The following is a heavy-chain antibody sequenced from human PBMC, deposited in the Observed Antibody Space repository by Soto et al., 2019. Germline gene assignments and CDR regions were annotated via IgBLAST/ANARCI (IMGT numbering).Heavy chain of an antibody. D-gene: IGHD6-19*01. CDR2: FDPEDGET. J-gene: IGHJ6*02. V-gene: IGHV1-24*01. CDR1: GYTLTELS. Sequence: ASVKVSCKVSGYTLTELSMHWVRQAPGKGLEWMGGFDPEDGETIYAQKFQGRVTMTEDTSTDTAYMELSSLRSEDTAVYYCATDLKYSSGWYRGYYYYGMDVWGQGTTVTVSS. CDR3: ATDLKYSSGWYRGYYYYGMDV.